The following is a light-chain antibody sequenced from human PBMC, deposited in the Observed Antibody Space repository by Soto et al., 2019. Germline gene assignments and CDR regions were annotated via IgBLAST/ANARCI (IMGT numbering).Light chain of an antibody. V-gene: IGKV3-20*01. J-gene: IGKJ4*01. CDR2: DAS. CDR3: QQYGSSPRT. CDR1: QTVSSSY. Sequence: EIVLTQSPATLSLSPGERATLSCRASQTVSSSYLAWHQQRPGQAPRLLVYDASSRATGIPDRFSGSGSGTDFTLTISRLEPEDFAVYYCQQYGSSPRTFGGGTKVEIK.